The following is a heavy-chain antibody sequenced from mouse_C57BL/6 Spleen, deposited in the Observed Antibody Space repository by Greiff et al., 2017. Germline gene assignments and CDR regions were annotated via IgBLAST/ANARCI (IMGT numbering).Heavy chain of an antibody. J-gene: IGHJ2*01. V-gene: IGHV5-4*01. Sequence: EVQRVESGGGLVKPGGSLKLSCAASGFTFSSYAMSWVRQTPEKRLEWVATISDGGSYTYYPDNVKGRFTISRDNAKNNLYLQMSHLKSEDTAMYYCARYGNYGGNFDYWGQGTTLTVSS. D-gene: IGHD2-1*01. CDR1: GFTFSSYA. CDR2: ISDGGSYT. CDR3: ARYGNYGGNFDY.